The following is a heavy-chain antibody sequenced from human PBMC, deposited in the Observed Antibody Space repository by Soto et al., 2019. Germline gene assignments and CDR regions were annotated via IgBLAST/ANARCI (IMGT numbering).Heavy chain of an antibody. CDR1: GGSISSGDYY. CDR3: AREIFSGEQYYFDY. V-gene: IGHV4-30-4*01. CDR2: IYYSGST. Sequence: PPETLSLTCTVSGGSISSGDYYWSWIRQPPGKGLEWIGYIYYSGSTYYNPSLKSRVTISVDTSKNQFSLKLSSVTAADTAVYYCAREIFSGEQYYFDYWGQGILVTVSS. J-gene: IGHJ4*02. D-gene: IGHD2-15*01.